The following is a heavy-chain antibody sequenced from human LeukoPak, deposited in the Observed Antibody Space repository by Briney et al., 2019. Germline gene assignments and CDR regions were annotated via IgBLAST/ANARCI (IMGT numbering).Heavy chain of an antibody. CDR1: GFTFSSYE. J-gene: IGHJ3*02. CDR2: ISSSGSTI. Sequence: GGSLRLSCAASGFTFSSYETNWVRQAPGKGLEWVSYISSSGSTIYYADSVKGRFTISRDNAKNSLYLQMNSLRAEDTAVYYCARAADSGSYYGAAFDIWGQGTMVTVSS. V-gene: IGHV3-48*03. CDR3: ARAADSGSYYGAAFDI. D-gene: IGHD1-26*01.